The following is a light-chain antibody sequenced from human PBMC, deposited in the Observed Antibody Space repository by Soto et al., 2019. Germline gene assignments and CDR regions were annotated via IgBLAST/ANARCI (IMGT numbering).Light chain of an antibody. CDR2: EAS. CDR1: QSVRGSY. J-gene: IGKJ4*01. Sequence: EVVFTQSPATLSLSPGERCTLSCMASQSVRGSYLAWYQQKPGQAPGLLIYEASTRATGIPARFSGSGSGTDFTITISSLETEDFAVYYCQQNANWPLTVGGGTKVEIK. V-gene: IGKV3-11*01. CDR3: QQNANWPLT.